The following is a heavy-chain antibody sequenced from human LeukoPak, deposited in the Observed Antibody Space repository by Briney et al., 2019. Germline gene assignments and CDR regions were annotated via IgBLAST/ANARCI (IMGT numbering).Heavy chain of an antibody. Sequence: SETLSLTCAVYGGSFSGYYWSWIRQPPGKGLEWIGEINHSGSTNYNPSLKSRVTISVDTSKNQISLKLSSVTAGDQAVYYCARRVVYYYDSSGYWDYWGQGTLVTVSS. V-gene: IGHV4-34*01. J-gene: IGHJ4*02. CDR3: ARRVVYYYDSSGYWDY. D-gene: IGHD3-22*01. CDR1: GGSFSGYY. CDR2: INHSGST.